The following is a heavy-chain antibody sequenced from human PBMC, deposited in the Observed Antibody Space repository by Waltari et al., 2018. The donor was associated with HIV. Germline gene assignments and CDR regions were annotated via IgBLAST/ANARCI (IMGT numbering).Heavy chain of an antibody. CDR3: AREGIVAAPFDF. J-gene: IGHJ4*02. CDR2: ISRDVSSK. V-gene: IGHV3-30*01. D-gene: IGHD2-15*01. CDR1: GFIFRDFA. Sequence: QVQLVESGGGLVQPGGSLRLSCAASGFIFRDFAIHWVRQAPGKGLEWVAVISRDVSSKYYADSVQGRFTISRDNSKNSLHLHMNSLRPKDTAVYYCAREGIVAAPFDFWGLGTLVTVSS.